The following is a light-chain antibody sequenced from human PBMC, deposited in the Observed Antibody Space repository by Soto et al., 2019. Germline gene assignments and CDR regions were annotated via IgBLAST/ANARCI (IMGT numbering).Light chain of an antibody. V-gene: IGLV2-14*01. CDR3: SSYTSSSTLYV. Sequence: QSALTQPASVSGSPGQAIAISFTGTSGDFGGYNYVSWYQQHPGKAPKLMIYDVSNRPSGVSNRFSGSKSGNTASLTISGLQAEDEADYYCSSYTSSSTLYVFGTGTKVTGL. CDR1: SGDFGGYNY. CDR2: DVS. J-gene: IGLJ1*01.